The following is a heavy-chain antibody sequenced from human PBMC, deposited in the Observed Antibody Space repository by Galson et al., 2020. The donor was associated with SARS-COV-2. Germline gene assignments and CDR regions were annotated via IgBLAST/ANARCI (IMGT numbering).Heavy chain of an antibody. Sequence: GGSLRLSCKASGGTFSSYAISWVRQAPGQGLEWMGGIIPILGIANYAQKFQGRVTITADKSTSTAYMELSSLRSEDTAVYYCAREGICTNGVCQPKGAFDYWGQGTLVTVSS. J-gene: IGHJ4*02. V-gene: IGHV1-69*10. CDR2: IIPILGIA. CDR1: GGTFSSYA. CDR3: AREGICTNGVCQPKGAFDY. D-gene: IGHD2-8*01.